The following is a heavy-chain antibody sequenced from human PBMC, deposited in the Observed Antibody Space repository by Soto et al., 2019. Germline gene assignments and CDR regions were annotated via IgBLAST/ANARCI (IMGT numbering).Heavy chain of an antibody. CDR2: ISHSSHYI. Sequence: EVQLVESGGGLVKPGGSLRLSCAASGFTFNSYSMNWVRQALGKGLEWVSSISHSSHYIYYADSMKGRLTISRDNAKNSLYLQMNSLRAEDTAVYYCAREEMYSSSWYPDYWGQGTLVTVSS. CDR3: AREEMYSSSWYPDY. V-gene: IGHV3-21*01. D-gene: IGHD6-13*01. J-gene: IGHJ4*02. CDR1: GFTFNSYS.